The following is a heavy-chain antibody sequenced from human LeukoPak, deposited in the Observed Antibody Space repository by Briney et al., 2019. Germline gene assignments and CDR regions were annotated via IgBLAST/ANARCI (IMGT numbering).Heavy chain of an antibody. D-gene: IGHD6-13*01. CDR2: MYYSGST. J-gene: IGHJ4*02. CDR3: ARIPSSWYRYLDY. CDR1: GGSISSYY. Sequence: SETLSLTCTVSGGSISSYYWSWLRQPPGKGLEWIGYMYYSGSTNYNPSLKSRVTISVDTSKNEFSLKLSSVTAADTAVYYCARIPSSWYRYLDYWGQGTLVTVSS. V-gene: IGHV4-59*01.